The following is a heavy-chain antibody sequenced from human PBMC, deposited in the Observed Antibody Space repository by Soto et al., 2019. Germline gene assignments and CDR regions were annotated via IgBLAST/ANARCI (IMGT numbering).Heavy chain of an antibody. CDR2: IIPIFGIA. Sequence: ALVKVSCKASGGTFSSYAISWVRQAPGQGLEWMGGIIPIFGIANYAQKFQGRVTITAEKSTCTAYMELSSLRSEDTAVYYCARGGYYTDAFDIWGHGTTGTVSS. D-gene: IGHD3-3*01. CDR1: GGTFSSYA. CDR3: ARGGYYTDAFDI. V-gene: IGHV1-69*10. J-gene: IGHJ3*02.